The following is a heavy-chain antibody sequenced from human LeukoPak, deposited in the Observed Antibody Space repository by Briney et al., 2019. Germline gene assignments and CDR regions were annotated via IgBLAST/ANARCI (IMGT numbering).Heavy chain of an antibody. CDR1: GGTFSSYA. Sequence: SVNVSCKASGGTFSSYAISWVRQAPGQGLEWMGRIIPILGIANYAQKFQGRVTITADKSTSTAYMELSSLRSEDTAVYYCAIHLKGYYYDSSGYYDYWGQGTLVTVSS. CDR2: IIPILGIA. D-gene: IGHD3-22*01. V-gene: IGHV1-69*04. CDR3: AIHLKGYYYDSSGYYDY. J-gene: IGHJ4*02.